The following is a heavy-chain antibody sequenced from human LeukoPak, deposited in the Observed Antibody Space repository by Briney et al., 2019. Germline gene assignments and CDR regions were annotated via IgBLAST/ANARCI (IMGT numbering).Heavy chain of an antibody. V-gene: IGHV3-9*03. Sequence: GRSLRLSCAASGFTFDDYAVHWVRQAPGKGLEWVSGISWNSGSIGYADSVKGRFTISRDNAKNSLYLQMNSLRAEDMALYYCAKGSSGWYYYFDYWGQGTLVTVSS. CDR2: ISWNSGSI. D-gene: IGHD6-19*01. J-gene: IGHJ4*02. CDR1: GFTFDDYA. CDR3: AKGSSGWYYYFDY.